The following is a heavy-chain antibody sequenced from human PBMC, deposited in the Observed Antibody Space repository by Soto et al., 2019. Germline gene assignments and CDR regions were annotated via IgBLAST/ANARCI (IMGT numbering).Heavy chain of an antibody. V-gene: IGHV1-18*01. D-gene: IGHD6-6*01. J-gene: IGHJ4*02. Sequence: QVQLVQSGAEVKKPGASVKVSCKASGYTFTSYGISWVRQAPGQGLEWMGWISAYNGNTTYAQKRQGRVTMTTDTSTSTAYTELRSLRSDDTAVYYCASGRIAAHSSFDYWGQGTLVTVSS. CDR1: GYTFTSYG. CDR2: ISAYNGNT. CDR3: ASGRIAAHSSFDY.